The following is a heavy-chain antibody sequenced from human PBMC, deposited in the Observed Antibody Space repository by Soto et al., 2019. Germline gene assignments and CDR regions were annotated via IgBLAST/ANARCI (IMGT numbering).Heavy chain of an antibody. CDR2: IYYSGST. CDR1: GGSISSGGYY. V-gene: IGHV4-31*03. D-gene: IGHD4-17*01. Sequence: QVQLQESGPGLVKSSQTLSLTCTVSGGSISSGGYYWSWIRQHPGKGLEWIGYIYYSGSTYYNPSLKSRVTISIDTSKNQFSLKMSSVTAADTAVYYCARTTYGRYWYFDLLGRGTLVTVSS. J-gene: IGHJ2*01. CDR3: ARTTYGRYWYFDL.